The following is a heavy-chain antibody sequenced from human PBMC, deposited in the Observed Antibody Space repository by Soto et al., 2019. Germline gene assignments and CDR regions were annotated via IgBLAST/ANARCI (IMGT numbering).Heavy chain of an antibody. CDR3: ARDTVGPFSSGYYPPPANY. CDR1: GFTFSSYA. V-gene: IGHV3-30-3*01. D-gene: IGHD3-22*01. Sequence: GGSLRLSCAASGFTFSSYAMHWVRQAPGKGLEWVAVISYDGSNKYYADSVKGRFTISRDNSKNTLDLQMNSLRAEDTAVYYCARDTVGPFSSGYYPPPANYWGQGTLVTVSS. J-gene: IGHJ4*02. CDR2: ISYDGSNK.